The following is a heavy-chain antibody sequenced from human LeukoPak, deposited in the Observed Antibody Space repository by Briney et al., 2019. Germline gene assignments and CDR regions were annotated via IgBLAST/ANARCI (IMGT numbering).Heavy chain of an antibody. D-gene: IGHD3-10*01. CDR3: ARGDGTGSGRWFDP. V-gene: IGHV4-30-2*01. CDR1: GASISSGTYS. CDR2: IYHTGST. J-gene: IGHJ5*02. Sequence: SETLSLTCTVSGASISSGTYSWSWIRQPPGEGLEWIGYIYHTGSTYYNPSLKGRVTISVDRSKNQFSLNLNFVTAADTALYYCARGDGTGSGRWFDPWGQETLITVSS.